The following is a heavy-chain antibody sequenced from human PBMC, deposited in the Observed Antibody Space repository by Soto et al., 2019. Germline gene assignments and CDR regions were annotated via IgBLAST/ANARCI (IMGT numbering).Heavy chain of an antibody. CDR1: GGSFNDYS. V-gene: IGHV4-34*01. CDR3: ARVSDC. Sequence: SETLSLTCAVYGGSFNDYSWGWIRQPPGKGLEWIGEINHGGSTNYSPSFKSRVTISLDTSKNQFSLKLSSVTAADTAVYYCARVSDCWGQGIRVTVSS. CDR2: INHGGST. J-gene: IGHJ4*02.